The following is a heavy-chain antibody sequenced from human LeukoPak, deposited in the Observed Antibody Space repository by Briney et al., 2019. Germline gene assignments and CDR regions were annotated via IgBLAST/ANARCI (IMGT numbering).Heavy chain of an antibody. Sequence: SETLSLTCTVSGGSISSSSYYWGWIRQPPGKGLEWIGSIYYSRSTYYNPSLKSRVTISVDTSKNQFSLKLSSVTAADTAVYYCARLGKDGYNRGGLDYWGQGTLVTVSS. V-gene: IGHV4-39*01. CDR1: GGSISSSSYY. CDR2: IYYSRST. J-gene: IGHJ4*02. D-gene: IGHD5-24*01. CDR3: ARLGKDGYNRGGLDY.